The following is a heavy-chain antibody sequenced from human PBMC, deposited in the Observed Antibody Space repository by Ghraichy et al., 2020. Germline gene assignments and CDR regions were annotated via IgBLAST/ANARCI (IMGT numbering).Heavy chain of an antibody. CDR3: ATGGVAGLDS. CDR1: GVSISSGGYS. D-gene: IGHD6-13*01. CDR2: IYYSGNT. V-gene: IGHV4-30-4*07. J-gene: IGHJ4*02. Sequence: SETLSLTCDVSGVSISSGGYSWTWIRQPPGKGREWIGHIYYSGNTYYNTSLKSRLSISLDTSKNQLTLRLTSMTAADTAVYYCATGGVAGLDSWGQGTLVTVSS.